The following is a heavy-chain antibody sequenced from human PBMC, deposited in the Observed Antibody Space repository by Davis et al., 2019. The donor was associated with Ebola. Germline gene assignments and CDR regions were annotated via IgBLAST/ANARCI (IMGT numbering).Heavy chain of an antibody. V-gene: IGHV3-11*04. D-gene: IGHD5-18*01. CDR2: ISPNATTT. CDR1: GFTVSSNY. J-gene: IGHJ4*02. Sequence: GGSLRLSCAASGFTVSSNYMSWVRQAPGKGLEWVAYISPNATTTQYASTVKGRFTISRDDAKNLMSLQMTSLRVEDTAVYHCVPGTWIRGQGTLVTVSS. CDR3: VPGTWI.